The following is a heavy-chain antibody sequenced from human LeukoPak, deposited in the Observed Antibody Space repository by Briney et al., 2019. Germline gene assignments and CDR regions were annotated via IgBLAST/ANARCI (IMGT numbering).Heavy chain of an antibody. CDR3: ASFMIGFGEPHDHMDV. V-gene: IGHV4-59*02. J-gene: IGHJ6*03. CDR2: MYYSGTT. D-gene: IGHD3-10*01. Sequence: PSETLSLTCTVSGGSVSSYYWSWIRQPPGKGLEWIGYMYYSGTTNYNPSLKSRVTISMDTSKNQFSLKLSSVTAADTAVYYCASFMIGFGEPHDHMDVWGKGTTVTVSS. CDR1: GGSVSSYY.